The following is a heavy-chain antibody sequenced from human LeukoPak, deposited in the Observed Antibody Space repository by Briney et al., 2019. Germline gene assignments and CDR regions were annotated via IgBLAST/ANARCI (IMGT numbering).Heavy chain of an antibody. Sequence: SETLSLTCTVSGGSISSYYWSWIRQPPGKGLEWIGYIYYSGSTNYNPSLKSRVTTSVDTSKNQFSLKLSSVTAADTAVYYCAGWRAGMDYWGQGTLVTVSS. D-gene: IGHD6-13*01. J-gene: IGHJ4*02. CDR3: AGWRAGMDY. V-gene: IGHV4-59*01. CDR1: GGSISSYY. CDR2: IYYSGST.